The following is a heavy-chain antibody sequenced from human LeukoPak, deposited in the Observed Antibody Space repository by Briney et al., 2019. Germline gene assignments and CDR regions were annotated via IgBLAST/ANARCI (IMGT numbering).Heavy chain of an antibody. V-gene: IGHV3-11*05. D-gene: IGHD6-19*01. CDR1: GFTFSDYY. CDR2: ISSSSSYT. J-gene: IGHJ3*02. Sequence: PGGSLRLSCAASGFTFSDYYMSWLRQAPGKGLEWVSYISSSSSYTNYADSVKGRFTISRDNAKNSLYLQMNSLRAEDTAVYYCARGYSSGWPAFDIWGQGTMVTVSS. CDR3: ARGYSSGWPAFDI.